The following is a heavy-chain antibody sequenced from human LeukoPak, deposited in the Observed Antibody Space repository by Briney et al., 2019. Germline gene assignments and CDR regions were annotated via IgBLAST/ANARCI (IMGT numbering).Heavy chain of an antibody. Sequence: GGSPRLSCAASGFTFSTYAMTWVRQAPGKGLEWVSGINSNGDEIYYADSVRGRFTISRDNSNNALYLQMDSLRAEDTAVYYCANWIGSSSRDYWGQGTLVTVSS. J-gene: IGHJ4*02. CDR3: ANWIGSSSRDY. D-gene: IGHD6-6*01. CDR1: GFTFSTYA. V-gene: IGHV3-23*01. CDR2: INSNGDEI.